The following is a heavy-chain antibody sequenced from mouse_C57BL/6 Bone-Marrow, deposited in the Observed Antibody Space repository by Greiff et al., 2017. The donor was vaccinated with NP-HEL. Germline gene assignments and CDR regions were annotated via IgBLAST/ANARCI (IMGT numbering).Heavy chain of an antibody. CDR1: GYTFTSYW. CDR3: ARSGYYAYWYFDV. D-gene: IGHD2-3*01. V-gene: IGHV1-55*01. Sequence: VKLQQSGAELVKPGASVKMSCKASGYTFTSYWITWVKQRPGQGLEWIGDIYPGSGSTNYNEKFKSKATLTVDTSSSTAYMQLSSLTSEDSAVYYCARSGYYAYWYFDVWGTGTTVTVSS. J-gene: IGHJ1*03. CDR2: IYPGSGST.